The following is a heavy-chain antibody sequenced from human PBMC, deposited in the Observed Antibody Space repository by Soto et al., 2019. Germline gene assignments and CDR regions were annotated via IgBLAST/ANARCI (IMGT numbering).Heavy chain of an antibody. Sequence: SVKVSCKASGGTFSSYAISWVRQAPGQGLEWMGGIIPIFGTANYAQKFQGRVTITADESTSTAYMELSSLRSEDTAVYYCAGGLIRGTRGAFDIWGQGTMVTVSS. V-gene: IGHV1-69*13. CDR1: GGTFSSYA. CDR2: IIPIFGTA. D-gene: IGHD2-21*01. CDR3: AGGLIRGTRGAFDI. J-gene: IGHJ3*02.